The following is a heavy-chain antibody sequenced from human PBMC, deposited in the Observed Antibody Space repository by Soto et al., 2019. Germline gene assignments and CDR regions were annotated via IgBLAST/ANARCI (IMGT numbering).Heavy chain of an antibody. D-gene: IGHD2-15*01. Sequence: GASVKVSCKASGGTFSSYAISWVRQAPGQGLEWMGGIIPIFGTANYAQKFQGRVTITADESTSTAYMELSSLRSEDTAVYYCANSREYCSGGSCYHYFDYWGQGTLVTVSS. V-gene: IGHV1-69*13. CDR1: GGTFSSYA. CDR2: IIPIFGTA. J-gene: IGHJ4*02. CDR3: ANSREYCSGGSCYHYFDY.